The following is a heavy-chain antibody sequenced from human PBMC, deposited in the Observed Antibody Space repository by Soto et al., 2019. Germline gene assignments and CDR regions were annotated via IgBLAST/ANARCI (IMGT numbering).Heavy chain of an antibody. J-gene: IGHJ6*02. V-gene: IGHV3-74*01. CDR1: GFAFSTYW. CDR2: IKFDGSST. CDR3: ARGAKNIYAMDV. Sequence: GGSLRLSCAASGFAFSTYWMHWVRQAPGKGLLWVARIKFDGSSTYSADSVKGRFTISRDDAKNTLYLQVNGLRVDDTAVYYCARGAKNIYAMDVWGQGTTVTVSS.